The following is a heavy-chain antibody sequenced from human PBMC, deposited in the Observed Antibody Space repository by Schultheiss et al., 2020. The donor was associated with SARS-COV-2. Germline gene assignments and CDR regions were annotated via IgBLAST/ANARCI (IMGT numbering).Heavy chain of an antibody. CDR1: GFTVSSNY. V-gene: IGHV3-53*05. CDR2: IYSGGST. Sequence: GESLKISCAASGFTVSSNYMSWVRQAPGKGLEWVSVIYSGGSTYYADSVKGRFTISRDNSKNTLYLQMGSLRAEDMAVYYCARATRGGDCYYDYWGQGTLVTVSS. D-gene: IGHD2-21*02. CDR3: ARATRGGDCYYDY. J-gene: IGHJ4*02.